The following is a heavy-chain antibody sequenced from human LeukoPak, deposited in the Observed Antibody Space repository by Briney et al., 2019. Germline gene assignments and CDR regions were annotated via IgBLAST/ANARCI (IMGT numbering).Heavy chain of an antibody. CDR3: ARRYDYVWGSYRYGLDY. CDR1: GGSISSYY. V-gene: IGHV4-59*12. D-gene: IGHD3-16*02. Sequence: KPSETLSLTCTVSGGSISSYYWSWIRQPPGKGLEWIGYIYYSGSTNYKPSLKSRVTISVDTSKNQFSLKLSSVTAADTAVYYCARRYDYVWGSYRYGLDYWGQGTLVTVSS. CDR2: IYYSGST. J-gene: IGHJ4*02.